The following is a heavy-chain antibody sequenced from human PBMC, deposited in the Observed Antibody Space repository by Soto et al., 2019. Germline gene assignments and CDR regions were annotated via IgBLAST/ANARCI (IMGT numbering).Heavy chain of an antibody. D-gene: IGHD3-10*01. CDR1: GCSISSYY. Sequence: XETLSLTCTVSGCSISSYYWSWIRQPPGKGLEWIGYIYYSGSTNYNPSLKSRVTISVDTSKNQFSLKLSSVTAADTAVYYCARATMVRGVRRWFDHWGQGTLVTVSS. V-gene: IGHV4-59*01. CDR2: IYYSGST. J-gene: IGHJ5*02. CDR3: ARATMVRGVRRWFDH.